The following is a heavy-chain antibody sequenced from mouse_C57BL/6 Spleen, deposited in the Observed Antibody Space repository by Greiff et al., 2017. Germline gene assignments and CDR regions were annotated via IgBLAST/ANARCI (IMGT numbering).Heavy chain of an antibody. CDR2: INPSNGGT. D-gene: IGHD1-1*01. J-gene: IGHJ3*01. Sequence: VQLQQPGTELVKPGASVKLSCKASGYTFTSYWMHWVKQRPGQGLEWIGNINPSNGGTNYNEKFKSKATLTVDQSSSTAYMQLSSLTSEDSAVYYCARGYYGSSTWFAYWGQGTLVTVSA. CDR1: GYTFTSYW. CDR3: ARGYYGSSTWFAY. V-gene: IGHV1-53*01.